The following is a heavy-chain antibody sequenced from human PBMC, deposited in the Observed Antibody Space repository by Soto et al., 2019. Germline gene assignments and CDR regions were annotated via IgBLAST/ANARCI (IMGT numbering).Heavy chain of an antibody. CDR2: IIPIFGTA. D-gene: IGHD3-22*01. V-gene: IGHV1-69*13. CDR3: ARDRTMIVVALSYYYYGMDV. J-gene: IGHJ6*02. CDR1: GGTFSSYA. Sequence: SVKVSCKASGGTFSSYAISWVRQAPGHGLEWMGGIIPIFGTANYAQKFQGRVTITADESTSTAYMELSSLRSEDTAVYYCARDRTMIVVALSYYYYGMDVWGQGTTVTVSS.